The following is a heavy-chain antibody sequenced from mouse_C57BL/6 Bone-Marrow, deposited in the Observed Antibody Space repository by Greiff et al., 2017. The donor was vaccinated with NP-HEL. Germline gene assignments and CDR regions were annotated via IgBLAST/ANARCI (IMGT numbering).Heavy chain of an antibody. CDR2: VYPYNGGT. D-gene: IGHD5-5*01. J-gene: IGHJ1*03. Sequence: VQLKESGPVLVKPGPSVKISCKASGFTFTDYYMHWVKQSHGKSLEWIGLVYPYNGGTSYNQKFKGKATLTVDTSSSTAYMELNSLTSEDSAVYYCARLPSPPYWYFDVWGTGTTVTVSS. CDR1: GFTFTDYY. V-gene: IGHV1-36*01. CDR3: ARLPSPPYWYFDV.